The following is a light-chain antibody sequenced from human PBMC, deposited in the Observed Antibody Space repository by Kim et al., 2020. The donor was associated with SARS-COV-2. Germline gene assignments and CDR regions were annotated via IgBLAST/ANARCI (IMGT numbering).Light chain of an antibody. V-gene: IGKV3-11*01. CDR2: DAS. Sequence: PGERATRACRASQSINIDVAWYQQKPGRAPRLLIYDASKRVSGVPARFSGSGFGIDFALTINGLEPEDFAVYYCQQHATWPPALTFGGGTKVDIK. J-gene: IGKJ4*01. CDR1: QSINID. CDR3: QQHATWPPALT.